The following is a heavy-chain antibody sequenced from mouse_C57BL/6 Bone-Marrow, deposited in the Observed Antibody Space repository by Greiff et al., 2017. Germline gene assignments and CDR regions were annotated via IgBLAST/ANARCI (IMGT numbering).Heavy chain of an antibody. D-gene: IGHD1-1*01. CDR2: IYPRDGST. CDR1: GYTFTSYD. Sequence: QVQLKQSGPELVKPGASVKLSCKASGYTFTSYDINWVKQRPGQGLEWIGWIYPRDGSTKYNEKFKGKATLTVDTSSSTAYMELNSLTSEDSAVYYCARVEGDGSSGDGYFDVWGTGTTVTVSS. J-gene: IGHJ1*03. V-gene: IGHV1-85*01. CDR3: ARVEGDGSSGDGYFDV.